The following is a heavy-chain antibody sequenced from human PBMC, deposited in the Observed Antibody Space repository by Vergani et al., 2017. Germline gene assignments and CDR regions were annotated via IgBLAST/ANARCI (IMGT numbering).Heavy chain of an antibody. V-gene: IGHV1-2*02. J-gene: IGHJ3*02. D-gene: IGHD3-10*01. CDR2: INPNSGGT. CDR1: GYTFTGYY. Sequence: QVQLVQSGAEVKKPGASVKVSCKASGYTFTGYYMHWVRQAPGQGLEWMGWINPNSGGTNYAQKFQGRVTMTRDTSSSTAYMELSRLRSDDTAVYYCALGQPILLRFGYDAFDIWGQGTMVTVSS. CDR3: ALGQPILLRFGYDAFDI.